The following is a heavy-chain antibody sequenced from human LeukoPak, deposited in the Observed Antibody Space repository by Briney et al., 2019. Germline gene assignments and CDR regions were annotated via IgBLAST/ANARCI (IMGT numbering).Heavy chain of an antibody. CDR3: AREGAAVADASAI. Sequence: PGGSLRLSCAASGFTFSSYSMNWVRQAPGKGLEWVSAISSSSSYMFYADSVKGRFTISRDHSKNSLYLQMNSLRAEDTAVYYCAREGAAVADASAIWGQGTMVTVSS. CDR1: GFTFSSYS. D-gene: IGHD6-19*01. J-gene: IGHJ3*02. CDR2: ISSSSSYM. V-gene: IGHV3-21*01.